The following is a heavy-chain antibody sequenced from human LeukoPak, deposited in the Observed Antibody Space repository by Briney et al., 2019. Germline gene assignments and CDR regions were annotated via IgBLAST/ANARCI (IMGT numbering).Heavy chain of an antibody. CDR3: ARHIVGEQNFDY. J-gene: IGHJ4*02. Sequence: GGSLRLSCAASGFSFEAYGMYWVRQAPGKGLEWVSGITWNSDDMAYADSVKGRFTISRDNAKNTLYLQMDTMRVEDTAVYYCARHIVGEQNFDYWSQGTLVTVSS. CDR1: GFSFEAYG. CDR2: ITWNSDDM. D-gene: IGHD3-16*02. V-gene: IGHV3-9*01.